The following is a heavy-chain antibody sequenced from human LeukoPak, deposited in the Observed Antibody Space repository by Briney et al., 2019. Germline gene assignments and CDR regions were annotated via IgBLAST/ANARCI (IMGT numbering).Heavy chain of an antibody. J-gene: IGHJ5*02. D-gene: IGHD4-11*01. CDR2: INHSGST. CDR1: GGSISSGGYY. V-gene: IGHV4-31*03. Sequence: KPSQTLSLTCTVSGGSISSGGYYWSWIRQPPGKGLEWIGEINHSGSTNYNPSLKSRVTISVGTSKNQFSLQLSSVTAADTAGYSWARGRWVGRNYGNWFDPWGQGTLVTVSS. CDR3: ARGRWVGRNYGNWFDP.